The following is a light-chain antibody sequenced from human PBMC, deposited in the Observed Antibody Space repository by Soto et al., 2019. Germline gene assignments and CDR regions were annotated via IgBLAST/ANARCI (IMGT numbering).Light chain of an antibody. J-gene: IGKJ1*01. CDR2: GAS. Sequence: IVLTQAPSTLSLSPGERTTLSCRASQSISRYLAWYQQKPGQGPRLLIYGASSRGTDTPDRFSGSGSGTDFTLTINRLETEDFALYSCKQYGSSPPTFGKGTKVDIK. V-gene: IGKV3-20*01. CDR3: KQYGSSPPT. CDR1: QSISRY.